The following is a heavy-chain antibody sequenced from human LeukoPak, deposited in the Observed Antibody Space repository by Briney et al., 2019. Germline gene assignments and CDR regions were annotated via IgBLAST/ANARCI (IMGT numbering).Heavy chain of an antibody. CDR2: MNPNSGNT. CDR1: GYTFTSYD. CDR3: AKDLRLNGGSGSYDY. D-gene: IGHD3-10*01. V-gene: IGHV1-8*01. J-gene: IGHJ4*02. Sequence: ASVKVSCKASGYTFTSYDINWVRQATGQGLEWMGWMNPNSGNTGYAQKFQGRVTMTRNTSISTAYMELSSLRAEDTALYYCAKDLRLNGGSGSYDYWGQGTLVTVSS.